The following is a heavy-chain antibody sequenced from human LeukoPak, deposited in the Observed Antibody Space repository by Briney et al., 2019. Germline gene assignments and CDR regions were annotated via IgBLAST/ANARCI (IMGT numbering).Heavy chain of an antibody. Sequence: ASVKVSCKASGGTFSSYAISWVRQAPGQGLEWMGGIIPIFGTANYAQKFQGRATITTDESTSTAYMELSSLRSEDTAVYYCARRRITMIVVDGFDPWGQGTLVTVSS. CDR1: GGTFSSYA. V-gene: IGHV1-69*05. CDR2: IIPIFGTA. J-gene: IGHJ5*02. D-gene: IGHD3-22*01. CDR3: ARRRITMIVVDGFDP.